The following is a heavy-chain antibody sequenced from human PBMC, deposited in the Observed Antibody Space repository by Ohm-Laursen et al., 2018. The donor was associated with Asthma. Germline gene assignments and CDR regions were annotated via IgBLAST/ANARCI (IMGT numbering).Heavy chain of an antibody. V-gene: IGHV4-30-4*01. CDR3: ARGEGYCGSTSCPYNWFDP. J-gene: IGHJ5*02. CDR1: GGSISSGGYN. D-gene: IGHD2-2*01. Sequence: TLSLTCTVSGGSISSGGYNWSWIRQPPGKGLEWIGYIFYSGSTFYNPSLKSRVSMSVDTSKKQFTLKVTSVTAADTAVYYCARGEGYCGSTSCPYNWFDPWGQGTLVTVSS. CDR2: IFYSGST.